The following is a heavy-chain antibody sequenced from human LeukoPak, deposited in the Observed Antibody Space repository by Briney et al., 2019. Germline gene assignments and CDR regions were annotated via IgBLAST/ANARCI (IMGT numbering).Heavy chain of an antibody. CDR2: IYHSGST. V-gene: IGHV4-4*02. Sequence: SGTLSLTCAVSGGSISSRNWWSWVRQPPGKGLEWIGEIYHSGSTNYNPSLKSRVTISVDKSKNQFSLKLSSVTAADTAVYYCARGPPPYCGGDCYFDSWGQGTLVTVSS. D-gene: IGHD2-21*02. CDR1: GGSISSRNW. CDR3: ARGPPPYCGGDCYFDS. J-gene: IGHJ4*02.